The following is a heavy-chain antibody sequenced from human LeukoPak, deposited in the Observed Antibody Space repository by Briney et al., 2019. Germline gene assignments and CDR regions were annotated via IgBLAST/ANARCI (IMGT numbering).Heavy chain of an antibody. CDR2: ISSASSYT. J-gene: IGHJ4*02. V-gene: IGHV3-21*05. CDR1: GFTFSNYA. Sequence: GSLRLSCAASGFTFSNYAMHWVRQAPGKGLEWVSYISSASSYTNYADSVKGRFTISRDNAKNSLYLQMNNLTAEDTAVYYCARRIAATGLDYWGQGILVTVSS. CDR3: ARRIAATGLDY. D-gene: IGHD6-13*01.